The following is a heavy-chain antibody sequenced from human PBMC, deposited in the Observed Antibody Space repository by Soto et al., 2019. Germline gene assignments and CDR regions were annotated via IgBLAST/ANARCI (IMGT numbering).Heavy chain of an antibody. CDR3: ARAVPDIVLVPAALQYYYYGMDV. D-gene: IGHD2-2*01. CDR1: GFPFCKKA. CDR2: ISGSGGST. J-gene: IGHJ6*02. V-gene: IGHV3-23*01. Sequence: GGSLRLSFAASGFPFCKKALTWGPPAPGEGLGWVSVISGSGGSTYFADSVKGRFTISRDNSKNTLYLQMNSLRAEDTAVYYCARAVPDIVLVPAALQYYYYGMDVWGQGTTVTVSS.